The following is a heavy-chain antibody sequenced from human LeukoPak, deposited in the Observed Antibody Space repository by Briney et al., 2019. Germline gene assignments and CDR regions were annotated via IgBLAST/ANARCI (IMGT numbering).Heavy chain of an antibody. Sequence: GGSLRLSCEVSGFTLSAYGIHWVRHSPGKGLEWVAFVRYDGREKFYADSVKGRFMVSKDNSRTTLQLQMNSLRSEDTAVYFCARGGARDIWYFAYWGQGIRVTVSS. V-gene: IGHV3-30*02. D-gene: IGHD2-21*01. CDR2: VRYDGREK. CDR3: ARGGARDIWYFAY. CDR1: GFTLSAYG. J-gene: IGHJ4*02.